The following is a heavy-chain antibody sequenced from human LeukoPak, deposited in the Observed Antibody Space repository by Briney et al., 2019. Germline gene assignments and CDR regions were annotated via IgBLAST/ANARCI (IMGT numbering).Heavy chain of an antibody. CDR1: GGSISSGSYY. D-gene: IGHD1-26*01. Sequence: SETLSLTCTVSGGSISSGSYYWSWIRQPAGKGREWIGRVYTSGSTNYNPSLKSRVTISVDTSKKQFSLKLSPVTAADTAVYYCARADSGSYHGPGAFDIWGQGTMVTVSS. CDR2: VYTSGST. V-gene: IGHV4-61*02. CDR3: ARADSGSYHGPGAFDI. J-gene: IGHJ3*02.